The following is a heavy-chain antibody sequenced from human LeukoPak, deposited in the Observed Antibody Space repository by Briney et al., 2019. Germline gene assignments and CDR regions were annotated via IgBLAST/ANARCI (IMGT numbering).Heavy chain of an antibody. D-gene: IGHD3-22*01. CDR1: GFTFDDYG. CDR3: ARAHYYDSSGLDF. V-gene: IGHV3-20*04. Sequence: GGSLRLSCAASGFTFDDYGMSWVRQAPGKGLEWVSGINWNGGSTGYADSLKGRFTISRDNAKNSLYLQMNSLRAEDTAVYYCARAHYYDSSGLDFWGQGTLVTVSS. CDR2: INWNGGST. J-gene: IGHJ4*02.